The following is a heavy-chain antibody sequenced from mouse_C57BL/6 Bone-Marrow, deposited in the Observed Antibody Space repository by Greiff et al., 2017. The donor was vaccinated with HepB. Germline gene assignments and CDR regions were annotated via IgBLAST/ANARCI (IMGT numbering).Heavy chain of an antibody. D-gene: IGHD2-3*01. J-gene: IGHJ1*03. CDR3: ARPDGYFPYWYFDV. Sequence: EVKLVESGGGLVQPGGSLKLSCAASGFTFSDYGMAWVRQAPRKGPEWVAFISNLAYSIYYADTVTGRFTISRENAKNTLYLEMISLRSEDTAMYYCARPDGYFPYWYFDVWGTGTTVTVSS. V-gene: IGHV5-15*01. CDR1: GFTFSDYG. CDR2: ISNLAYSI.